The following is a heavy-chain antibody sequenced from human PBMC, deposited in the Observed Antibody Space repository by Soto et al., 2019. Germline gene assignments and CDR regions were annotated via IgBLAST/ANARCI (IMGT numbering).Heavy chain of an antibody. D-gene: IGHD4-17*01. CDR3: VNGDYY. CDR2: INRDFNT. CDR1: GFTFSNHV. J-gene: IGHJ4*02. V-gene: IGHV3-48*01. Sequence: EEQLVESGGGLVQPGGFLRLSCAASGFTFSNHVMNWVRQAPGRGLEWVSSINRDFNTYYADSVKGRFTIYRDNAKDSLYLQMNSLRADDPAVYYCVNGDYYVGQGTLVTVSS.